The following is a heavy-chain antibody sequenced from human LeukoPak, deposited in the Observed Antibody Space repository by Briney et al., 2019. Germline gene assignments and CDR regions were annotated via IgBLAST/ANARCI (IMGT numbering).Heavy chain of an antibody. CDR2: IYYSGST. CDR1: GGSISSYY. CDR3: AGTTVTRGRDY. V-gene: IGHV4-59*08. J-gene: IGHJ4*02. Sequence: SETLSLTCTVSGGSISSYYWSWIRQPPGKGLEWIGYIYYSGSTNYNPSLKSRVTISVDTSKNQFSLKLSSVTAADTAVYYCAGTTVTRGRDYWGQGTLVTVSS. D-gene: IGHD4-17*01.